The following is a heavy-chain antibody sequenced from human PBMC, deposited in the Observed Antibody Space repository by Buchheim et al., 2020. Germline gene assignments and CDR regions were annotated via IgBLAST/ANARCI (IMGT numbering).Heavy chain of an antibody. CDR3: VKGSRNCGGACHLTHDAFDM. J-gene: IGHJ3*02. Sequence: EVQLVESGGGLVQPGRSLRLSCAASGFTFDDYAMFWVRQAPGKGLEWVSGINWNSGSLAYADSVRGRFTISRDNAKNSLYLHMNSLRTEDTALYYCVKGSRNCGGACHLTHDAFDMWGQGT. D-gene: IGHD2-21*02. CDR2: INWNSGSL. V-gene: IGHV3-9*01. CDR1: GFTFDDYA.